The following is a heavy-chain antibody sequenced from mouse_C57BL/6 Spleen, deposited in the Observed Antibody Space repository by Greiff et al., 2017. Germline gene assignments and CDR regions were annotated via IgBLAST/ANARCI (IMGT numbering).Heavy chain of an antibody. J-gene: IGHJ1*03. V-gene: IGHV1-55*01. CDR2: IYPGSGST. CDR3: ARFYYGSSYWYFDV. CDR1: GYTFTSYW. D-gene: IGHD1-1*01. Sequence: QVQLQQPGAELVKPGASVKMSCKASGYTFTSYWITWVKQRPGQGLEWIGDIYPGSGSTNYNEKFKSKATLTVDTSSSAAYMQLSSLTSDDSAVYYCARFYYGSSYWYFDVWGTGTTVTVSS.